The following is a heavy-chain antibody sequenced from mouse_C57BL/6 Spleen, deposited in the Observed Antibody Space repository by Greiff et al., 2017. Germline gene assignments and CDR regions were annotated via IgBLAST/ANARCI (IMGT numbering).Heavy chain of an antibody. D-gene: IGHD2-1*01. CDR1: GYAFSSPW. J-gene: IGHJ2*01. Sequence: QVQLQQSGPELVKPGASVKISCKASGYAFSSPWMNWVKQRPGKGLEWIGRIYPGDGDTNYNGKFKGKATLTADQSSSTAYMQLRSLTSEDSEVYFCASCDYGNILPFDYWRPAATPTVS. V-gene: IGHV1-82*01. CDR3: ASCDYGNILPFDY. CDR2: IYPGDGDT.